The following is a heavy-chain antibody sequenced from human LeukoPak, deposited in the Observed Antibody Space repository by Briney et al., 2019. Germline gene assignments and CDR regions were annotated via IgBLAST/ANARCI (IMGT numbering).Heavy chain of an antibody. J-gene: IGHJ3*02. Sequence: GASVKVSCKASGYTFTCYYMHWVRQAPGQGLEWMGIINPSGGSTSYAQKFQGRVTMTRDTSTSTVYMELSSLRSEDTAVYYCATSLTALDDAFDIWGQGTMVTVSS. CDR1: GYTFTCYY. CDR2: INPSGGST. D-gene: IGHD1-20*01. CDR3: ATSLTALDDAFDI. V-gene: IGHV1-46*01.